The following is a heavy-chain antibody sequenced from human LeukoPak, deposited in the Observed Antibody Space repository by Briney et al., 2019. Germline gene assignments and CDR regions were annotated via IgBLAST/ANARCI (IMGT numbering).Heavy chain of an antibody. CDR3: ARHAAADYSSGWTRPFDC. CDR2: INHSGRT. V-gene: IGHV4-34*01. D-gene: IGHD6-19*01. CDR1: GGSFSDYY. J-gene: IGHJ4*02. Sequence: SETLSLTCAVYGGSFSDYYWHWIRQPPGKGMEWIGEINHSGRTNYNPSLKSRVTISVDTSNNQFSLKLSSVTAADTAVYYCARHAAADYSSGWTRPFDCWGQGTLVTVSS.